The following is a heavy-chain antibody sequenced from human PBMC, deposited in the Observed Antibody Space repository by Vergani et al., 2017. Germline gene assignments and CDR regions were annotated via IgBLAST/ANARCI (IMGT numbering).Heavy chain of an antibody. J-gene: IGHJ6*03. CDR2: INHSGST. CDR3: ALMRIAARGRVGNYYMDV. V-gene: IGHV4-34*01. Sequence: QVQLQQWGAGLLKPSETLSLTCAVYGGSFSGYYWRWIRQPPGKGLEWIGEINHSGSTNYNPALKSRVTISVHTSKNQFSLKPSSWTAADTAVYYCALMRIAARGRVGNYYMDVGGKGTTVTVSS. CDR1: GGSFSGYY. D-gene: IGHD6-6*01.